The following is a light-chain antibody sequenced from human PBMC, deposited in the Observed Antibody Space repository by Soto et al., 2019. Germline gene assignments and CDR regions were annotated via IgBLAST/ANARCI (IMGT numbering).Light chain of an antibody. J-gene: IGLJ1*01. CDR1: SSDVGGYTY. CDR2: DVS. Sequence: QSALTQPRSVSGSPGQSVSISCTGTSSDVGGYTYVSWYQQHPGKAPKVMIYDVSKRPSEVPDRFSGSKSGNTASLTVSGLQAEDEADYFCCSHAGDNTYVFGTGTQLTVL. V-gene: IGLV2-11*01. CDR3: CSHAGDNTYV.